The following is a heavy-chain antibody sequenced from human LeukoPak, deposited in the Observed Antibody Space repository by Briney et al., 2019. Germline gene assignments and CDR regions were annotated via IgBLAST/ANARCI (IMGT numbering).Heavy chain of an antibody. V-gene: IGHV3-15*04. CDR2: IEAKAVGGAT. D-gene: IGHD6-19*01. CDR3: FPDTSGWTPVY. CDR1: GLSVTNVW. Sequence: TGGSLRLSCAVSGLSVTNVWMHWVRQAPGKGLEWVGRIEAKAVGGATQYAAPVKGRFTISRDDPKNTLFLQMNGLKAEDTGMYYCFPDTSGWTPVYWGQGILVTVSS. J-gene: IGHJ4*02.